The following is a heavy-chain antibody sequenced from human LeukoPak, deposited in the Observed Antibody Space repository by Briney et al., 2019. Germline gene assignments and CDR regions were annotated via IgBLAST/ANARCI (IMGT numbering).Heavy chain of an antibody. CDR1: GCSISSYY. Sequence: PSETLSLTCAVSGCSISSYYWSWIRQPAGKGLEWIGRIYGSGSTNYNPSLESRVTMSADTSKNQFSLKLSSVTAADTAIYYCARSTYYYDNLDYWGQGILVTVSS. CDR2: IYGSGST. V-gene: IGHV4-4*07. CDR3: ARSTYYYDNLDY. J-gene: IGHJ4*02. D-gene: IGHD3-22*01.